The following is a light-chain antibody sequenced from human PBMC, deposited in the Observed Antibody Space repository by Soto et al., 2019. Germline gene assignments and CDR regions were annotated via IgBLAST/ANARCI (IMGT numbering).Light chain of an antibody. CDR1: STNVGGYNY. CDR3: CSYAGTYTWI. V-gene: IGLV2-11*01. J-gene: IGLJ2*01. CDR2: DVT. Sequence: QSALTQPRSVSGSPGQSVSISCTGASTNVGGYNYVSWYQHHPGKVPQLIIYDVTKRPSGVPDRFSGTKSGNTASLPISGLQVEDEADYYCCSYAGTYTWIFGGGTKLTVL.